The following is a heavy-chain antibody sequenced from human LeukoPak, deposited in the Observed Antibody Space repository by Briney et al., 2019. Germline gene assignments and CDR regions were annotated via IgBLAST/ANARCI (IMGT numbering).Heavy chain of an antibody. CDR1: GFTFSSYS. CDR3: ARDWFAFTMVRGVIIV. V-gene: IGHV3-21*01. J-gene: IGHJ4*02. D-gene: IGHD3-10*01. Sequence: TTGGSLRLSCAASGFTFSSYSMNWVRQAPGKGLEWVSSISSSSSYIYYADSVKGRFTISRDNAKNSLYLQMNSLRAEDTAVYYCARDWFAFTMVRGVIIVWGQGTLVTVSS. CDR2: ISSSSSYI.